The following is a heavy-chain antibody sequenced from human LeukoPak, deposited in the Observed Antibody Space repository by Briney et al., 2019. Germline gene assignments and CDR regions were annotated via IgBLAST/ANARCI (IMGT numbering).Heavy chain of an antibody. J-gene: IGHJ4*02. V-gene: IGHV1-18*01. D-gene: IGHD2-21*02. CDR1: GYTFTTYG. Sequence: ASVKVSCKASGYTFTTYGISWVRQAPGQGLEWMGWVIPYNGNTNSAQKLQDRVTMTTDTSTSTAYMELRSLRSNDTAVYYCARDDRDTCSGDCYYFDYWGQGTLVTVSS. CDR3: ARDDRDTCSGDCYYFDY. CDR2: VIPYNGNT.